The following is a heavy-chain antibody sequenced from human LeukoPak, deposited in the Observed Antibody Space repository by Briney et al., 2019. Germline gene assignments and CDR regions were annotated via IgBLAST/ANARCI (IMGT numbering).Heavy chain of an antibody. J-gene: IGHJ4*02. CDR3: ARAAGIAARPGAVDY. CDR2: IYYSGST. V-gene: IGHV4-59*11. D-gene: IGHD6-6*01. Sequence: SETLSLTCTVSGGSISSHYWSWIRQPPGKGLEWIGYIYYSGSTNYNPSLKSRVTISVDTSKNQFSLKLSSVTAADTAVYYCARAAGIAARPGAVDYWGQGTLVTVSS. CDR1: GGSISSHY.